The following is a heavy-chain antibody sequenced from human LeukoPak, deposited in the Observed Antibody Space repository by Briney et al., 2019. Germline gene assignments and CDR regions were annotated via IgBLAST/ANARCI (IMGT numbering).Heavy chain of an antibody. D-gene: IGHD3-9*01. Sequence: ASVKVSCKASGCTFTSYGISWVRQAPGQGLEWMGWISAYNGNTNYAQKLQGRVTMTTDTSTSTAYMELRSLRSDDTAVYYCARGGRDYDILTGYTDYWGQGTLVTVSS. J-gene: IGHJ4*02. V-gene: IGHV1-18*01. CDR1: GCTFTSYG. CDR3: ARGGRDYDILTGYTDY. CDR2: ISAYNGNT.